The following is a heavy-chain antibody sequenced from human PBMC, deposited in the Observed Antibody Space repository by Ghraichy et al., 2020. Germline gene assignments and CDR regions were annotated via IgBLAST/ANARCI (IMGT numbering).Heavy chain of an antibody. V-gene: IGHV3-23*01. Sequence: GALILSCAGSGFTFSSYAMSWVRQAPGKGLEWVSGSTGSGRDSYYADSVKGRFTLSRDNPKNPLYLQMNSLRVEDTAVYYCAKEIGAAVYYDFWGQGTLVTVSS. D-gene: IGHD6-25*01. CDR3: AKEIGAAVYYDF. CDR2: STGSGRDS. CDR1: GFTFSSYA. J-gene: IGHJ4*02.